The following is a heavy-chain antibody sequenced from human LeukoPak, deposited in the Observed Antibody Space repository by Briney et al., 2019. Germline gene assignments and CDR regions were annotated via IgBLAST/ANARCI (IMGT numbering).Heavy chain of an antibody. CDR3: ARDNYDTGGYYFD. CDR1: GFTFSSYE. CDR2: ISSGGDTT. D-gene: IGHD3-22*01. V-gene: IGHV3-48*03. Sequence: PGASLRLSCAASGFTFSSYEMNWVRQAPGKGLDWVSYISSGGDTTYYADSVKGRFTISRDNAKNSLYLQMNSLRAEDTAVYYCARDNYDTGGYYFDWGQGTLVTVSS. J-gene: IGHJ4*02.